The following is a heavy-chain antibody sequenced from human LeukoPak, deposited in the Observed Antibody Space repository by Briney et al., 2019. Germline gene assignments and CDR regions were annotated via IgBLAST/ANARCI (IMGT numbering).Heavy chain of an antibody. CDR2: INPYNGKT. D-gene: IGHD2-2*01. CDR1: GYTLDRFG. J-gene: IGHJ6*03. V-gene: IGHV1-18*01. Sequence: ASVKVSCKASGYTLDRFGISWVRQAPGLGLEWLGWINPYNGKTIFGEKFQGRVTMTTDTSTSTVYMELSSLRSEDTAVYYCARDRGCSSTNCYYYMDVWGKGTTVTVSS. CDR3: ARDRGCSSTNCYYYMDV.